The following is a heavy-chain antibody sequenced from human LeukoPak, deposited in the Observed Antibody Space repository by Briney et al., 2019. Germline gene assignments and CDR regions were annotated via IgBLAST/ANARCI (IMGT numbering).Heavy chain of an antibody. Sequence: SETLSLTCTVSGGSNSSYYWSWIPQPPGKELEWIGYIYYSGSTNYNPSLKSRVTISVDTSKDQFSLKLSSVTAADTAVYYCARHQSGFDIWGQGTMVTVSS. CDR1: GGSNSSYY. CDR3: ARHQSGFDI. V-gene: IGHV4-59*08. D-gene: IGHD6-25*01. J-gene: IGHJ3*02. CDR2: IYYSGST.